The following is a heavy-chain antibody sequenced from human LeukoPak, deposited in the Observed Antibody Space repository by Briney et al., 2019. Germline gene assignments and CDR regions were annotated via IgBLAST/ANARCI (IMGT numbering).Heavy chain of an antibody. CDR3: FGGSGYNSDY. CDR1: GFTFSSYW. CDR2: IKQGGSEK. V-gene: IGHV3-7*03. J-gene: IGHJ4*02. Sequence: GGSLRLSCAASGFTFSSYWMSWVRQAPGKGLEWVANIKQGGSEKYYVDSVKGRFTISRDNSKNTLYLQMNSLRAEDTALYSCFGGSGYNSDYWGQGTLVTVSP. D-gene: IGHD3-22*01.